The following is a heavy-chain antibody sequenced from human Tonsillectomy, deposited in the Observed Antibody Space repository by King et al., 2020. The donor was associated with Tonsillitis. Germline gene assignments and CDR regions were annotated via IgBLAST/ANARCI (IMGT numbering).Heavy chain of an antibody. J-gene: IGHJ6*02. V-gene: IGHV1-69*01. D-gene: IGHD2-15*01. Sequence: VQLMQSGAEVKKPWSSVKVFCKASGVTFSSYHITWGRQAPGQGLYGMGGLIPIVGTSNYSLKLQVRDTITADESTSTAYMELSSLRSEDTAVYYCARGGGSPHSGLAVWGQGTTVIVSS. CDR2: LIPIVGTS. CDR1: GVTFSSYH. CDR3: ARGGGSPHSGLAV.